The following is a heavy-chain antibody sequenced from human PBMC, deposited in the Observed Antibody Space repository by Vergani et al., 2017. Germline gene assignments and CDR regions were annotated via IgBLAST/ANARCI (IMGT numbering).Heavy chain of an antibody. D-gene: IGHD3-22*01. Sequence: EVQLVESGGGLVQPGRSLRLSCAASGFTFDDYAMHWVRQAPGKGLEWVSGISWNSGSIGYADSVKGRFTISRDNAKNSLYLQMNSLRAEDTAVYYCARVLVASSGYYLPDYFDYWGQGTLVTVSS. J-gene: IGHJ4*02. V-gene: IGHV3-9*01. CDR2: ISWNSGSI. CDR1: GFTFDDYA. CDR3: ARVLVASSGYYLPDYFDY.